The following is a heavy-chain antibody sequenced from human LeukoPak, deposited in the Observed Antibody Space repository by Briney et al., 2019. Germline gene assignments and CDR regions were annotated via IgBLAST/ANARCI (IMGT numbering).Heavy chain of an antibody. V-gene: IGHV5-51*01. CDR2: IYPDDSDT. CDR1: GYSFTSYW. J-gene: IGHJ6*02. CDR3: AKKRGPYYYDYGMDV. Sequence: GESLKISCKGSGYSFTSYWIGWVRQMPGKGLEWMGIIYPDDSDTKYSPSFQGQVTISADKSIATAYLQWNSLKVSDTAIYYCAKKRGPYYYDYGMDVWGQGTTVTVSS.